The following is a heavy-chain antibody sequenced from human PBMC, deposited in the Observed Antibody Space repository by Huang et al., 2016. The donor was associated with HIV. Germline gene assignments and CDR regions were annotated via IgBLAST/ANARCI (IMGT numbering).Heavy chain of an antibody. D-gene: IGHD3-22*01. V-gene: IGHV1-18*01. CDR2: ISAYKGNT. CDR1: GYTFTSSG. Sequence: QVQLVQSGAEVKKPGASVKVSCKASGYTFTSSGISWVRQAPGQGLEWMGGISAYKGNTKYAQKLQGRVTMTTDTSTTTAYIELRSLRSDDTAVYYCARDPRYYYDTSGYPPDAFDIWGQGTMVTVSS. J-gene: IGHJ3*02. CDR3: ARDPRYYYDTSGYPPDAFDI.